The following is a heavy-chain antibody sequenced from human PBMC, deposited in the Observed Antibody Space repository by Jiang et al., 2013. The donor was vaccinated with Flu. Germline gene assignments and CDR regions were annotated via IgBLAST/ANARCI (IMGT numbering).Heavy chain of an antibody. CDR3: ARVDGRDGYNFPDY. CDR1: GESFSGYY. D-gene: IGHD5-24*01. Sequence: AVYGESFSGYYWSWIRQPPGGGLEWIGEISHSGRTNYNPSLKSRVAISVDLSKNQFSLRLTSVTAADTAVYYCARVDGRDGYNFPDYWGQGILVTVSS. V-gene: IGHV4-34*01. J-gene: IGHJ4*02. CDR2: ISHSGRT.